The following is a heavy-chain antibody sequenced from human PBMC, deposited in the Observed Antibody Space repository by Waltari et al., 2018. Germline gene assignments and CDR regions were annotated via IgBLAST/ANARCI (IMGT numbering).Heavy chain of an antibody. CDR3: ITSGSYYTAYYYYYVDV. D-gene: IGHD3-10*01. CDR1: GFTFSNAW. CDR2: IKSKTDGGTT. V-gene: IGHV3-15*01. Sequence: EVQLVESGGGLVKPGGSLRLSCAASGFTFSNAWMSWVRQAPGKGLEWVGRIKSKTDGGTTDYAAPVKGRVTISRDDSKNTLYLQMNSLKTEDTAVYYCITSGSYYTAYYYYYVDVWGKGTTVTVSS. J-gene: IGHJ6*03.